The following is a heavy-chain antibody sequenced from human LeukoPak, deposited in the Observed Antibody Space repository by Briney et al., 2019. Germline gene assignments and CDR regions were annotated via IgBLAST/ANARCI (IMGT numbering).Heavy chain of an antibody. Sequence: SETLSLTCTVSGGSISSYYWSWIRQPPGKGLEWIGYIYYSGSTNYNPSLKSRVTISVDTSKNQFSLKLSSVTAADTAVYYCARDRPWACSGGSCHGDWFDPWGQGTLVTVS. CDR3: ARDRPWACSGGSCHGDWFDP. CDR1: GGSISSYY. V-gene: IGHV4-59*01. J-gene: IGHJ5*02. CDR2: IYYSGST. D-gene: IGHD2-15*01.